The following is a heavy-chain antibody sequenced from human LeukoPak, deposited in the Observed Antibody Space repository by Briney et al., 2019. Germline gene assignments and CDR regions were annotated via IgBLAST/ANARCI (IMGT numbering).Heavy chain of an antibody. CDR3: ARVLGDDSSGYYYDY. Sequence: SQTLSLTCTVSGGSISSYYWSWIRQPAGKGLEWIGRIYTSGSTNYNPSLKSRVTMSVDTSKNQFSLKLSSVTAADTAVYYCARVLGDDSSGYYYDYWGQGTLVTVSS. CDR2: IYTSGST. D-gene: IGHD3-22*01. CDR1: GGSISSYY. J-gene: IGHJ4*02. V-gene: IGHV4-4*07.